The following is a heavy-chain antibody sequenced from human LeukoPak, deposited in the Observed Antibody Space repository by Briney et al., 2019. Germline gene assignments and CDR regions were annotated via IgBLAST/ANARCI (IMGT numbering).Heavy chain of an antibody. V-gene: IGHV3-23*01. Sequence: GGSLRLSCAASGFTFSTYAMSWVRQAPGKGLEWVSGISGSGDNTNYADSVKGRFTISRDNSKNTLSLQMSSLRVEDTAVYYCARNKKGDRYTYGHDYWGQGTLVTVSS. CDR2: ISGSGDNT. CDR1: GFTFSTYA. CDR3: ARNKKGDRYTYGHDY. D-gene: IGHD5-18*01. J-gene: IGHJ4*02.